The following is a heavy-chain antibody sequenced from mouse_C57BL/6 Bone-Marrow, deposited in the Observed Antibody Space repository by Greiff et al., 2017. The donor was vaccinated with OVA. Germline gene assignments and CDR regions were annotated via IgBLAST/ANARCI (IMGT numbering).Heavy chain of an antibody. D-gene: IGHD2-4*01. CDR2: FHPYNDDT. CDR1: GYTFTTYP. Sequence: VTLMESGAELVKPGASVKMSCKASGYTFTTYPIEWMKQNHGKSLEWIGNFHPYNDDTKYNEKFKGKATLTVEKSSSTVYLELSRLTSDDSAVYYCARPGDYDGDWFAYWGQGTLVTVSA. CDR3: ARPGDYDGDWFAY. V-gene: IGHV1-47*01. J-gene: IGHJ3*01.